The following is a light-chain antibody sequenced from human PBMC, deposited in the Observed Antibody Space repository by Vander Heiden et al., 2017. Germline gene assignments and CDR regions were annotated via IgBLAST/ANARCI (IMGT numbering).Light chain of an antibody. Sequence: NFMLTQPHSVSESPGKTVTISCTRSSGSIASNYVQWYQQRPGSSPTTVIYEDNQSPSGVPVRFSGSIDSSSNSASLTISGLKTEDEADYYCQSYDSSNAWVFGGGTKLTVL. CDR2: EDN. J-gene: IGLJ3*02. CDR3: QSYDSSNAWV. CDR1: SGSIASNY. V-gene: IGLV6-57*01.